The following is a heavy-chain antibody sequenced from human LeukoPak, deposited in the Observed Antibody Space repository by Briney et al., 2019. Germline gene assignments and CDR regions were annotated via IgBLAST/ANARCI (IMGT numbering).Heavy chain of an antibody. V-gene: IGHV3-74*01. CDR3: ATAGNYRFDY. J-gene: IGHJ4*02. D-gene: IGHD1-7*01. CDR2: INPDGSTI. Sequence: PGGSLRLSCAASGFTFSNYWVHWVRQAPGKGLVWVSRINPDGSTINYADSVKSRFTISRDNAKNTLYLQMNSLRAEDTAVYYCATAGNYRFDYWGQGTLVTVSS. CDR1: GFTFSNYW.